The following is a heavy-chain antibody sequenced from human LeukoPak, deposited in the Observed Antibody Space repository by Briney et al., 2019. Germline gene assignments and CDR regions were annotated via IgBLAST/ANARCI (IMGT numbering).Heavy chain of an antibody. CDR3: ARTTEGGYTYDYFYYYYMDV. D-gene: IGHD5-18*01. J-gene: IGHJ6*03. V-gene: IGHV4-39*07. Sequence: SEALSLTCTVSGDSISSSNCYWGRIRQPPGKGLEWIGSIYFSGGTYYNASLKSRVTISVDTSKNQFSLKLSSVTAADTAVYYCARTTEGGYTYDYFYYYYMDVWGKGTTVTISS. CDR2: IYFSGGT. CDR1: GDSISSSNCY.